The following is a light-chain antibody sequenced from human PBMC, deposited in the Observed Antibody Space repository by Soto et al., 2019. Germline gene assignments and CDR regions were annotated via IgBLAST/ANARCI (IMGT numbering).Light chain of an antibody. CDR1: SSNLGSNT. CDR2: SNN. Sequence: QSVLPQPPSASVTPGQRVPVSCSGSSSNLGSNTVHWYQQLPGTAPKRLIYSNNQRPAGAADRFSGSKSGTSASLASSGLQSEDESDYYCAAWEDSLNGYVGFGGGTQRTVL. CDR3: AAWEDSLNGYVG. J-gene: IGLJ2*01. V-gene: IGLV1-44*01.